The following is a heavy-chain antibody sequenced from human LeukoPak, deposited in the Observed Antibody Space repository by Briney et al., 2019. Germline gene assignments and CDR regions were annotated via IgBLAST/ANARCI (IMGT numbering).Heavy chain of an antibody. CDR3: ARDHGYDSSGLCDF. J-gene: IGHJ4*02. Sequence: GGSLRLSCAASGFTFSSYWMHWVRQAPGKRLVWVSRINSDGSSTSYADSVKGRFTISRDNAKNTLYLQMNSLRAEDTAVYYCARDHGYDSSGLCDFWGQGTLVTVSS. CDR1: GFTFSSYW. CDR2: INSDGSST. V-gene: IGHV3-74*01. D-gene: IGHD3-22*01.